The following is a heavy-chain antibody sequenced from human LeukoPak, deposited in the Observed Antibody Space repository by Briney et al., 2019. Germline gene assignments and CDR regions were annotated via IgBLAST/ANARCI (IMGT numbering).Heavy chain of an antibody. CDR1: VVSISSYY. Sequence: SETLSLTCVVSVVSISSYYWSRIRQPAGKGLEWIGRLYTSGSTNYNPSLRTRVTMSVDTSKNHFSLKLTSVTAADTAVYYCARDVAARQGFDYWGQGTLVTVSS. V-gene: IGHV4-4*07. CDR3: ARDVAARQGFDY. J-gene: IGHJ4*02. CDR2: LYTSGST. D-gene: IGHD6-6*01.